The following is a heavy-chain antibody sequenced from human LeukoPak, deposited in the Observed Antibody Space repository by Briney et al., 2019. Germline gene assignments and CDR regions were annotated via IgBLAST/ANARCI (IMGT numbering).Heavy chain of an antibody. CDR2: INPSGGST. D-gene: IGHD6-19*01. CDR3: ERERGITPGIAVAGTEGNFDY. CDR1: GDSFTSYY. V-gene: IGHV1-46*01. J-gene: IGHJ4*02. Sequence: ASVKVSCNASGDSFTSYYMNWVRQPPGQGLEWMGIINPSGGSTSYAQKFQGRVTMTRDTTTGTVYLELSSLRSEDTAVYYRERERGITPGIAVAGTEGNFDYWGQGTLVTVSS.